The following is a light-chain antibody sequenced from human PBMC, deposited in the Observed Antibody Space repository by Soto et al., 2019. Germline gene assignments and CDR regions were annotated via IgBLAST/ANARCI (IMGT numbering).Light chain of an antibody. Sequence: QSVLTQPPSASGTPGQRVTISCSGSISNIGSNTVNWYQQLPGTAPKLLIYSNNRRPSGVPDRFSGSKSGTSAFLAISGLQSEDEADYYCAAWDDSLNGPVFGGGTKLTVL. CDR1: ISNIGSNT. CDR3: AAWDDSLNGPV. V-gene: IGLV1-44*01. CDR2: SNN. J-gene: IGLJ2*01.